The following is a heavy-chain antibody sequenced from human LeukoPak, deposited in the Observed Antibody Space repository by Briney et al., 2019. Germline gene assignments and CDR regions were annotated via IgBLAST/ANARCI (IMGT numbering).Heavy chain of an antibody. J-gene: IGHJ6*02. CDR2: IDPSDSYT. CDR3: ARHPGSSLGYYYYGMDV. Sequence: GESLRISCKGSGYSFTSYWISWLRQMPGKGLEWMGRIDPSDSYTNYSPSFQGHVTISADKSISTAYLQWSSLKASDTAMYYCARHPGSSLGYYYYGMDVWGQGTTVTVSS. CDR1: GYSFTSYW. V-gene: IGHV5-10-1*01.